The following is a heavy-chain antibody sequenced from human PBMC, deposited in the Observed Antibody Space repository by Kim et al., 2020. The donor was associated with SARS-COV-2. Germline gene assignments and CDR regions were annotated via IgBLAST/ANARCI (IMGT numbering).Heavy chain of an antibody. CDR3: ARTGVWFGELYDY. CDR1: GFTFSSYW. V-gene: IGHV3-7*01. Sequence: GGSLRLSCAASGFTFSSYWMSWVRQAPGKGLEWVANIKQDGSEKYYVDSVKGRFTISRDNAKNSLYLQMNSLRAEDTAVYSCARTGVWFGELYDYWGQGTLVTVSS. D-gene: IGHD3-10*01. J-gene: IGHJ4*02. CDR2: IKQDGSEK.